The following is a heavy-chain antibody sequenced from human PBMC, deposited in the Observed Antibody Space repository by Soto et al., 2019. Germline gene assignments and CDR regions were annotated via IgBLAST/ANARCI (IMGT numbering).Heavy chain of an antibody. Sequence: SETLSLTCTVSGGSISSSSYYWGWIRQPPGKGLEWIGSIYYSGSTYYNPSLKSRVTISVDTSKNQFSLKLSSVTAADTAVYYCARLDAYYDFWSGYQPSDFDYWGQGTLVTVSS. J-gene: IGHJ4*02. V-gene: IGHV4-39*01. CDR3: ARLDAYYDFWSGYQPSDFDY. CDR2: IYYSGST. CDR1: GGSISSSSYY. D-gene: IGHD3-3*01.